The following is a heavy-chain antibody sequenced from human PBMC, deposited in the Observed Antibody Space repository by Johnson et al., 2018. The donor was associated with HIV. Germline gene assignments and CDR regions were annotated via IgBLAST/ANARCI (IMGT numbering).Heavy chain of an antibody. CDR1: GFTFSTYG. V-gene: IGHV3-30*02. Sequence: VHLVASGGGVVQPGGSLRLSCAASGFTFSTYGMYWVRQAPGKGLEWVAFIRYDGSYKYYGDSVKGRFTISRDNSKNTLYLQMNSLRAEDTAVYYCAKERMGLAYCGGDCWEDAFDIWGQGTMVTVSS. J-gene: IGHJ3*02. CDR3: AKERMGLAYCGGDCWEDAFDI. D-gene: IGHD2-21*01. CDR2: IRYDGSYK.